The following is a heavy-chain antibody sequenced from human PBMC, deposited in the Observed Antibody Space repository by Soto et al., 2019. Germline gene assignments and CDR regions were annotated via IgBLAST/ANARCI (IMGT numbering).Heavy chain of an antibody. Sequence: ASVKVSCKASGGTFSSYAISWVRQAPGQGLEWMGGIIPIFGTANYAQKFQGRVTITADESTSTAYMELSSLRSEDTAVYYCARVSEGRDTAMVISRNWFDSWGQGSLVTVSS. J-gene: IGHJ5*01. D-gene: IGHD5-18*01. CDR1: GGTFSSYA. CDR3: ARVSEGRDTAMVISRNWFDS. CDR2: IIPIFGTA. V-gene: IGHV1-69*13.